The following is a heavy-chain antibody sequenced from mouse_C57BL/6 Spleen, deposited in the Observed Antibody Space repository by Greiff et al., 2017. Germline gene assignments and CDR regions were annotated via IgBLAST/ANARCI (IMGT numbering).Heavy chain of an antibody. V-gene: IGHV1-82*01. Sequence: QVQLQQSGPELVKPGASVKISCKASGFAFSSSWMNWVKQRPGKGLEWVGRIYPGGGDTNYNGKFKGKATLTADKSSSTAYMQLSSLTSEDSAVYFCAIGSTVVDPYYAMDYWGQGTSVTVSS. CDR2: IYPGGGDT. CDR3: AIGSTVVDPYYAMDY. CDR1: GFAFSSSW. D-gene: IGHD1-1*01. J-gene: IGHJ4*01.